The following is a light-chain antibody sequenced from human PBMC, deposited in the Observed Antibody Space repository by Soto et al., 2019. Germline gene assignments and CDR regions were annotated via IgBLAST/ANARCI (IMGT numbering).Light chain of an antibody. V-gene: IGKV1-33*01. Sequence: DIQMTQSPSSLSASVGDRVTITCPASQDISNYLNWYQQKPGKAPKLLIYDASNLETGVPSRFSGSGSGTDFTFTISSLQPEDIATYYCQQYDNLPHFGPGTKVDIK. J-gene: IGKJ3*01. CDR2: DAS. CDR3: QQYDNLPH. CDR1: QDISNY.